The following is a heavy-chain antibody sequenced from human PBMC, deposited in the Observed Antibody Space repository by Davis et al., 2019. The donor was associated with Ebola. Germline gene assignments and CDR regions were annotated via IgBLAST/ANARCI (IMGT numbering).Heavy chain of an antibody. CDR2: MSHDAIHT. Sequence: GESLKISCAASGFTFSNYAVHWVRQAPGRGLEWVGIMSHDAIHTFYTDSLKGRFTISRDNSKNTLYLQMNSLRAEDTAVYYCAKASRQWQQFDYWGQGTLVTVSS. V-gene: IGHV3-30*04. D-gene: IGHD6-19*01. J-gene: IGHJ4*02. CDR3: AKASRQWQQFDY. CDR1: GFTFSNYA.